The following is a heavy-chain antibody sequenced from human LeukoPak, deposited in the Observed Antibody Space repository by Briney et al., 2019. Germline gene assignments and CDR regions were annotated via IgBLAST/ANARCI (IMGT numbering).Heavy chain of an antibody. CDR3: ARGPLDYYGSGRNWFDP. D-gene: IGHD3-10*01. J-gene: IGHJ5*02. CDR1: GYTFTSYY. CDR2: INPSGGST. V-gene: IGHV1-46*01. Sequence: GASVKVSCKASGYTFTSYYMHWVRQAPGQGLEWMGIINPSGGSTSYAQKFQGRVTMTRDMSTSTVYMELSSLRSEDTAVYYCARGPLDYYGSGRNWFDPWGQGTLVTVSS.